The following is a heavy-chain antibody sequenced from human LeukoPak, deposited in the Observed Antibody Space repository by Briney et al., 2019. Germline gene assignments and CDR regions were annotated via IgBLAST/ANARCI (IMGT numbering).Heavy chain of an antibody. CDR2: INSDGSST. Sequence: PGGSLRLSCAASGFTFSSYWMHWVRQAPGKGLVWVSRINSDGSSTSYADSVKGRFTISRDNAKNTLYLQMNSLRAEDTAVYYCARVGATTAGWYYFDYWGQGTLVTVSS. CDR1: GFTFSSYW. D-gene: IGHD1-26*01. CDR3: ARVGATTAGWYYFDY. J-gene: IGHJ4*02. V-gene: IGHV3-74*01.